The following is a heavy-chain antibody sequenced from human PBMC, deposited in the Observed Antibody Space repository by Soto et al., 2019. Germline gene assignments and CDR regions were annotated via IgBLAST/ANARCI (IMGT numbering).Heavy chain of an antibody. J-gene: IGHJ4*02. Sequence: QVQLQESGPGLVKPSQTLSLTCTVSGGSISSAYYYWSWIRQPPGKGLEWIGHIYDRGSTYSNPSHQSQVTISMDTYKNQFSQKLSSVTAADTAVYYCARGPSGDKVDYWGQGTLVTVSS. V-gene: IGHV4-30-4*01. CDR3: ARGPSGDKVDY. CDR1: GGSISSAYYY. CDR2: IYDRGST. D-gene: IGHD7-27*01.